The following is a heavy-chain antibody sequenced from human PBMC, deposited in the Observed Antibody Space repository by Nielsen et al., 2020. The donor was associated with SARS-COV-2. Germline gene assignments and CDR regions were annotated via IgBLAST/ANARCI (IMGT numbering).Heavy chain of an antibody. CDR3: AGGNAEGFGLDY. D-gene: IGHD2-8*01. J-gene: IGHJ4*02. CDR2: INPNSGGT. V-gene: IGHV1-2*04. CDR1: GYTFTGYY. Sequence: SVKVSRMASGYTFTGYYMHWVRQAPGQGLEWMGWINPNSGGTNYAQKFQGWVIMTRDTSISTAYMELSRLRSDDTAVYYCAGGNAEGFGLDYWGQGTLVTVSS.